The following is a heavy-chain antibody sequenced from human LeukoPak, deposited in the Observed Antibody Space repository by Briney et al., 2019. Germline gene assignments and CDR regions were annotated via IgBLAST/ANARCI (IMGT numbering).Heavy chain of an antibody. V-gene: IGHV3-7*01. J-gene: IGHJ5*02. CDR3: ARVEGGGWFDP. Sequence: GGSLRLSCAASGFTFSSYWMSWVRQAPGKGLEWVANIKQDGSEKYYVDSVKGRFTISRDNSKNTLYLQMGSLRAEDMAVYYCARVEGGGWFDPWGQGTLVTVSS. D-gene: IGHD3-10*01. CDR1: GFTFSSYW. CDR2: IKQDGSEK.